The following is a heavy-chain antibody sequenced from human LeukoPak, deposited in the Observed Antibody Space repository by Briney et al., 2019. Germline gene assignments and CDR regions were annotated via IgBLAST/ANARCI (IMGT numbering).Heavy chain of an antibody. D-gene: IGHD6-19*01. CDR3: ARRPYSSGWLD. V-gene: IGHV4-59*01. CDR1: GGSFSGYY. CDR2: IYYSGST. Sequence: PSETLSLTCAVYGGSFSGYYWSWIRQPPGKGLEWIGYIYYSGSTNYNPSLKSRVTISVDTSKNQFSLKLSSVTAADTAVYYCARRPYSSGWLDWGQGTLVTVSS. J-gene: IGHJ4*02.